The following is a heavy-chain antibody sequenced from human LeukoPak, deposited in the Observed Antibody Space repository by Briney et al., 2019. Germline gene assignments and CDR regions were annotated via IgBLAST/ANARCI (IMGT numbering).Heavy chain of an antibody. D-gene: IGHD6-19*01. Sequence: SETLSLTCAVYGGSFSGYYWSWIRQPPGKGLEWIGEIHHSGSTNYNPSLKNRVTISVDTSKNQFSLKLSSVTAADTAVYYCARFRIAVADAYYYYYMDVWGKGTTVTVSS. V-gene: IGHV4-34*01. J-gene: IGHJ6*03. CDR2: IHHSGST. CDR3: ARFRIAVADAYYYYYMDV. CDR1: GGSFSGYY.